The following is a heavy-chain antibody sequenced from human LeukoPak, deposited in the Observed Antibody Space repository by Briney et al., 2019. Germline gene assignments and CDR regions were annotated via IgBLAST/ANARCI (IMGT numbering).Heavy chain of an antibody. CDR3: ARGVYSYGSLDGFDP. CDR2: IYSGGST. Sequence: PGGSLRLSCAVSGFTFSTYGMHWVRQAPGKGLEWVSVIYSGGSTYYADSVKGRFTISRDNSKNTLYLQMNSLRAEDTAVYYCARGVYSYGSLDGFDPWGQGTLVTVSS. CDR1: GFTFSTYG. D-gene: IGHD5-18*01. J-gene: IGHJ5*02. V-gene: IGHV3-53*01.